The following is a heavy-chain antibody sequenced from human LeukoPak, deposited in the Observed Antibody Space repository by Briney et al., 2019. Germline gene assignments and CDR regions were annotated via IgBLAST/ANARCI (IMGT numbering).Heavy chain of an antibody. V-gene: IGHV3-30*02. Sequence: PGGSLRLSCAASGFTFNSYGMHWVRQAPGKGLEWVAFIRYDGSNKYYADSVKGRFTISRDNSENTLYLQMNSLRAEDTAVYYCAKPYSSGWTFDYWAREPWSPSPQ. CDR3: AKPYSSGWTFDY. CDR2: IRYDGSNK. J-gene: IGHJ4*02. D-gene: IGHD6-19*01. CDR1: GFTFNSYG.